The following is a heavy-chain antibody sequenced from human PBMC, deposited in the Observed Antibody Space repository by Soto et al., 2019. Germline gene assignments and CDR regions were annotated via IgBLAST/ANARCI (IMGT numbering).Heavy chain of an antibody. CDR3: ARRRYYDSSGYRNYYYYGMDV. D-gene: IGHD3-22*01. J-gene: IGHJ6*02. CDR2: IYPGDSDT. V-gene: IGHV5-51*01. CDR1: GYSFTSYW. Sequence: GESLKISCKGSGYSFTSYWIGWVRQMPGKGLEWMGIIYPGDSDTRYSPSFQGQVTISADKSISTAYLQWSSLKASDTAMYYCARRRYYDSSGYRNYYYYGMDVWGQGTTVTVSS.